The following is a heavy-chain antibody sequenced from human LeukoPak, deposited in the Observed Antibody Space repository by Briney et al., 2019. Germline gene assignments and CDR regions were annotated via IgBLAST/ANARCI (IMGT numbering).Heavy chain of an antibody. J-gene: IGHJ4*02. Sequence: PGGSLRLSCAASGFTFHDYAMHWVRQAPGKGLEWVPGLSWNGGNIGYAESVRGRFTISRDNAGNSLYLQMNSLRPEDTALYYCAKALGSTVTTRTYFDYGGQGTLVTVSS. CDR1: GFTFHDYA. V-gene: IGHV3-9*01. CDR3: AKALGSTVTTRTYFDY. D-gene: IGHD4-17*01. CDR2: LSWNGGNI.